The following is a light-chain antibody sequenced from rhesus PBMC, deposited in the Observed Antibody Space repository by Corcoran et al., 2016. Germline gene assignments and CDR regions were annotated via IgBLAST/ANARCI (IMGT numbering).Light chain of an antibody. CDR1: QAISSW. CDR2: TAS. CDR3: QHGYGTPFT. V-gene: IGKV1-18*01. J-gene: IGKJ3*01. Sequence: DIQMTQSPSSLSASVGDRVTITCRVSQAISSWLAWYQQKPGKAPQLLIYTASTLQSGVPSRFSGSGSGTDYTFTIRSLQPEDVATYYCQHGYGTPFTFGPGTKLDIK.